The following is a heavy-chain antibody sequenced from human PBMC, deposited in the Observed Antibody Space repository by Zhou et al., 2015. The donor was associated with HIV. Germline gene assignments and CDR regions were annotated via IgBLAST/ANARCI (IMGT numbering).Heavy chain of an antibody. Sequence: QVQLVQSGDEVKEPGASVRVSCKASGFTFTSCGISWVRQAPGQGLEWIGWINTYTGDTNHAQNLRDRITMTTDTSTSTAYMELRSLTSGDTAVYYCARALSLVPLLYWGQGTQVTVSS. CDR1: GFTFTSCG. V-gene: IGHV1-18*01. D-gene: IGHD3-10*01. J-gene: IGHJ4*02. CDR3: ARALSLVPLLY. CDR2: INTYTGDT.